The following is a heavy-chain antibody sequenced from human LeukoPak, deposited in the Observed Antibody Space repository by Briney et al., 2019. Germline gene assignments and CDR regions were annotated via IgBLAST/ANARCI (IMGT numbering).Heavy chain of an antibody. D-gene: IGHD3-9*01. V-gene: IGHV4-34*01. CDR3: ARRRLTGYYTYYFDC. CDR1: GGSFSGYY. J-gene: IGHJ4*02. CDR2: INLSGST. Sequence: SETPSLTCAVYGGSFSGYYWSWVRQPPGKGLEWIGEINLSGSTNYTPSLKSRVTIAVDTSKNQFSLKLSSVSAADTAVYYCARRRLTGYYTYYFDCWGQGTLVTVSS.